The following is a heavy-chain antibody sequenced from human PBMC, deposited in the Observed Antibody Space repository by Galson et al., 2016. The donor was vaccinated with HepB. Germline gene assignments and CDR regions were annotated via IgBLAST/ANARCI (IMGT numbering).Heavy chain of an antibody. J-gene: IGHJ4*02. CDR1: GFTFSSYA. CDR3: ARVDEGYYYLIDY. Sequence: SLRLSCAGSGFTFSSYALNWVRQAPGKGLEWVSYIGSRSSPIHYADSVKGRFTISRDNGKNSLYLQMNSLRDEDTAVYYCARVDEGYYYLIDYWGQGTLVTVSS. D-gene: IGHD3-22*01. CDR2: IGSRSSPI. V-gene: IGHV3-48*02.